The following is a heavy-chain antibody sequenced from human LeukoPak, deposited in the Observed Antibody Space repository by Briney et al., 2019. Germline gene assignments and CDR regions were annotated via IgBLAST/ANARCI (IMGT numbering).Heavy chain of an antibody. Sequence: KASETLSLTCTVSGGSISSYYWSWIRQPPGKGLEWIGCIYYSGSTNYNPSLKSRVTISVDTSKNQFSLKLSSVTAADTAVYYCARGEGYGDYFGAFDIWGQGTMVTVSS. CDR1: GGSISSYY. CDR2: IYYSGST. D-gene: IGHD4-17*01. V-gene: IGHV4-59*01. J-gene: IGHJ3*02. CDR3: ARGEGYGDYFGAFDI.